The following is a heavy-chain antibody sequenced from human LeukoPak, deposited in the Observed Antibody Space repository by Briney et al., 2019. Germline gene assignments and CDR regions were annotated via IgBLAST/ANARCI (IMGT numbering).Heavy chain of an antibody. J-gene: IGHJ4*02. D-gene: IGHD3-22*01. CDR1: GGTFSSYA. Sequence: ASVKVSCKAPGGTFSSYAISWVRQAPGQGLEWMGGIIPIFGTANYAQKFQGRVTITAEESTSTAYMELSSLRSEDTAVYYCAMSGYYEFGYWGQGTLVTVSS. V-gene: IGHV1-69*01. CDR2: IIPIFGTA. CDR3: AMSGYYEFGY.